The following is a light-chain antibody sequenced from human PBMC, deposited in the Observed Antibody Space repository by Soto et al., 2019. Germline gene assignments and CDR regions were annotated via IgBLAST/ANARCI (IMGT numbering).Light chain of an antibody. V-gene: IGLV2-14*01. CDR2: EVS. CDR1: SSDVGGYNY. CDR3: SSYTSSSTV. Sequence: QSALTQPASVSGSPGQSITISCTGTSSDVGGYNYVSWYQQHPGKAPKLMIYEVSNRPSGVSNRFSGSKSGNTASLTISGLQDEDEAYYYCSSYTSSSTVFGGGTQLTVL. J-gene: IGLJ3*02.